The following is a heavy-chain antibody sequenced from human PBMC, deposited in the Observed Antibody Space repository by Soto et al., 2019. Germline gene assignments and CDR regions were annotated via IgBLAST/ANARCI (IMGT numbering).Heavy chain of an antibody. CDR3: AKDGDTETY. Sequence: GGSLRLSCAASGFTFSSYGMHWVRQAPGKGLEWVAVISYDGSNKYYADSVKGRFTISRDNSKNTLYLQMNSLRAEDTAVYYCAKDGDTETYWGQGTLVTVSS. CDR2: ISYDGSNK. J-gene: IGHJ4*02. V-gene: IGHV3-30*18. D-gene: IGHD4-17*01. CDR1: GFTFSSYG.